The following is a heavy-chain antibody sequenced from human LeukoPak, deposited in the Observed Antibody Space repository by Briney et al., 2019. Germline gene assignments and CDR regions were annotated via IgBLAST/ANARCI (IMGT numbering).Heavy chain of an antibody. V-gene: IGHV1-69*04. Sequence: EASVKVSCKASGGTFSSYTISWVRQAPGQGLEWMGRIIPILGIANYAQKFQGRVTITADKSTSTAYMELSSLRSEDTAVYYCARDRDIVVVPAAQYNWFDPWGQGTLVTVSS. CDR3: ARDRDIVVVPAAQYNWFDP. CDR2: IIPILGIA. CDR1: GGTFSSYT. J-gene: IGHJ5*02. D-gene: IGHD2-2*01.